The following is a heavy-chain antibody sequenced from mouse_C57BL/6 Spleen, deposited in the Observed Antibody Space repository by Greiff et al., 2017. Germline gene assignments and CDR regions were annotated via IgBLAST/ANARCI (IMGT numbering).Heavy chain of an antibody. CDR1: GFTFSNYW. Sequence: EVKLVESGGGLVQPGGSMKLSCVASGFTFSNYWMNWVRQSPEKGLEWVAQIRLKSDNYAAHYAESVKGRFTISRDDSKSSVYLQMNNLRAEDTGIYYFTRDYDAFAYWGQGTLVTVSA. D-gene: IGHD2-4*01. CDR3: TRDYDAFAY. V-gene: IGHV6-3*01. CDR2: IRLKSDNYAA. J-gene: IGHJ3*01.